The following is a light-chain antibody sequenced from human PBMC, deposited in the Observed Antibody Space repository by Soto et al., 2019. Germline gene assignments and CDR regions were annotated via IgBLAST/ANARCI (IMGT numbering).Light chain of an antibody. V-gene: IGKV1-27*01. CDR2: AAS. CDR3: QKYNSAAPLVT. Sequence: DIQMTQSPSSLSASVGDRVTITCRASQGISNCLALYQQKPGKVPKLLIYAASTLQSGVPSRFRGSGSGTDFTLTINSLQPEDVGTYYCQKYNSAAPLVTFGPGTKVDIK. CDR1: QGISNC. J-gene: IGKJ3*01.